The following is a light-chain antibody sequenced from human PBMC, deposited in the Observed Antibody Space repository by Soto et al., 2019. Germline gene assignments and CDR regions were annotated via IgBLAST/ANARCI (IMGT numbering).Light chain of an antibody. CDR3: QSYDSSLSASV. Sequence: QSVLTQPPSVSGDPGQRVTISCTGRGSDIGAGSDVHWYQQLPGTAPKVLIYGNINRPSGVPDRFSGSKSGTSASLAITGLQPEDEADYYCQSYDSSLSASVFGTGTKLTVL. CDR1: GSDIGAGSD. CDR2: GNI. J-gene: IGLJ1*01. V-gene: IGLV1-40*01.